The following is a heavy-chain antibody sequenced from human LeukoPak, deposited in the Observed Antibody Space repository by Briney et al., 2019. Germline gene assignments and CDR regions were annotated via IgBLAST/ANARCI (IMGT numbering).Heavy chain of an antibody. CDR3: ARAGNYGGKHSYYFDY. CDR1: GFTFSSYG. J-gene: IGHJ4*02. Sequence: TGGSLRLSCAASGFTFSSYGMHWVRQAPGKGLEWVAVISYDGSNKYYADSVKGRFTISRDNSKNTLYLQMNSLRAEDTAVYYCARAGNYGGKHSYYFDYWGQGTLVIVSS. D-gene: IGHD4-23*01. CDR2: ISYDGSNK. V-gene: IGHV3-30*03.